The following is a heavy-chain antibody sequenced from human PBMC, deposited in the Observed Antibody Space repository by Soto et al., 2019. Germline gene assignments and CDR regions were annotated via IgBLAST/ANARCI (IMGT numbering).Heavy chain of an antibody. CDR1: GFTFSSYA. D-gene: IGHD2-15*01. Sequence: QVQLVESGGGVVQPGRSLRLSCAASGFTFSSYAMHWVRQAPGKGLEWVAVISYDGSNKYYADSVKGRFTISRDNSKNTLYLQMNSLRAEDTAVYYCARDHGEDIYYGMDVWGQGTTVTVSS. V-gene: IGHV3-30-3*01. CDR2: ISYDGSNK. J-gene: IGHJ6*02. CDR3: ARDHGEDIYYGMDV.